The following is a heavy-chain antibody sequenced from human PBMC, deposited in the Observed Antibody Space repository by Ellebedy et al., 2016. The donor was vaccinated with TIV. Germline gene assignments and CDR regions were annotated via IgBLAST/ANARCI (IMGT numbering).Heavy chain of an antibody. D-gene: IGHD3-22*01. V-gene: IGHV3-7*01. CDR3: ARDQNYYDGSAYYDVLDI. CDR1: GFTFSSYW. CDR2: IKQDGSAK. J-gene: IGHJ3*02. Sequence: GGSLRLSXAASGFTFSSYWMQWVRQAPGKGLEWVANIKQDGSAKYYVDSVKGRFTISRDNAKNSMYLQMDSLRGEDTAVYYCARDQNYYDGSAYYDVLDIWGQGTLVTVSS.